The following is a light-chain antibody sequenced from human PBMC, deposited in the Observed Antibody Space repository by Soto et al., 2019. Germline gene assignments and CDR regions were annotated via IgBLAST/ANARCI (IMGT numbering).Light chain of an antibody. CDR2: GAS. CDR1: HSVNSH. CDR3: QQYKKWPL. J-gene: IGKJ5*01. V-gene: IGKV3-15*01. Sequence: MMMTQSPSTLSVSPGERVTLSFRTSHSVNSHVAWYQQKPGQAPRLLLYGASTRATGIPVRFSGSGFGTEFTLTISSLQSEDFAVYYCQQYKKWPLFGQGTRLEIK.